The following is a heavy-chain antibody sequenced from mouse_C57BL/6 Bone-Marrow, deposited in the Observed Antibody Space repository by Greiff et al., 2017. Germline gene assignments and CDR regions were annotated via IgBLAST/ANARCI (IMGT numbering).Heavy chain of an antibody. CDR3: ARVRYWYFDV. CDR1: GFTFRSYA. J-gene: IGHJ1*03. Sequence: VQLVESGGGLVKPGGSLKLSCAASGFTFRSYAMSWVRPTPETRLEWVATISDGCSYTYYPDNVKGRFTISRDNAQNNLYLQMSHLKSEDTAMYYCARVRYWYFDVWGTGTTVTVAS. V-gene: IGHV5-4*01. CDR2: ISDGCSYT.